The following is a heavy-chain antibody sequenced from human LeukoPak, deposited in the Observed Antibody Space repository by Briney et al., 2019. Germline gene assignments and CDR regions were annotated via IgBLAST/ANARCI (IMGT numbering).Heavy chain of an antibody. CDR3: ARDEADYYGSGSYYDY. CDR1: GGSFSGYY. J-gene: IGHJ4*02. V-gene: IGHV4-34*01. Sequence: SETLSLTCAVYGGSFSGYYWSWIRQPPGKGLEWIGEINHSGSTNYNPSLKSRVTISVDTSKNQFFLKLSSVTAADTAVYYCARDEADYYGSGSYYDYWGQGTLVTVSS. D-gene: IGHD3-10*01. CDR2: INHSGST.